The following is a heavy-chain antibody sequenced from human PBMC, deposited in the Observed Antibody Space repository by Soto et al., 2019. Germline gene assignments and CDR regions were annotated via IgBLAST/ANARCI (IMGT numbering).Heavy chain of an antibody. J-gene: IGHJ6*02. V-gene: IGHV3-30*18. Sequence: GGSLRLSCAASGFTFSSYGMHWVRQAPGKGLEWVAVISYDGSNKYYADSVKGRFTISRDNSKNTLYLQMNSLRAEDTAVYYCAKGLIQDYGMDVWGQGTTVTVS. CDR1: GFTFSSYG. CDR3: AKGLIQDYGMDV. CDR2: ISYDGSNK. D-gene: IGHD5-18*01.